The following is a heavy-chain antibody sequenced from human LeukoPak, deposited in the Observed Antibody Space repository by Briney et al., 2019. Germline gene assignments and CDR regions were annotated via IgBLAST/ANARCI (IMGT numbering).Heavy chain of an antibody. J-gene: IGHJ4*02. D-gene: IGHD3-10*01. CDR1: GYSISSGYY. V-gene: IGHV4-38-2*01. CDR3: ARHPKYYYGSGSSFDY. Sequence: SETLSLTCAVSGYSISSGYYWGWIRQPPGKGMEGIERIYNSGGTYYNPSLKSRVTISVDTSKNPFSLKLSSVTAADTAVYYCARHPKYYYGSGSSFDYWGQGTLVTVSS. CDR2: IYNSGGT.